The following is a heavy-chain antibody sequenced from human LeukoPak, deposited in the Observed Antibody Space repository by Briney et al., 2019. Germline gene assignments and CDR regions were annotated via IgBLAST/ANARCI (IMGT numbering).Heavy chain of an antibody. V-gene: IGHV1-18*01. D-gene: IGHD4-11*01. J-gene: IGHJ3*01. CDR1: GYTFISNG. Sequence: GASVKVSCKASGYTFISNGISWMRQAPGQGLEWMGWISSNSGNTRYTQKLQDRVTLTTDTSTTTAYMELRSLKFDDTGIYYCARDRLHALDFWGQGTMVTVSS. CDR3: ARDRLHALDF. CDR2: ISSNSGNT.